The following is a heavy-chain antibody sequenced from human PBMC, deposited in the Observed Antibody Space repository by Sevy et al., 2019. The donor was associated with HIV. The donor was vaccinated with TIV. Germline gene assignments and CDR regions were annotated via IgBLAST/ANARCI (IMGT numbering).Heavy chain of an antibody. CDR1: GFTFSSYS. CDR3: ARGPMTTVTTPTEGAAFDI. CDR2: ISSSSSTI. D-gene: IGHD4-4*01. V-gene: IGHV3-48*01. Sequence: GGSLRLSCAASGFTFSSYSMNWVRQAPGKGLEWVSYISSSSSTIYYADSVKGRFTISRDNAKNSLYLQMNSLRAEDTAVYYCARGPMTTVTTPTEGAAFDIWGQGTMVTVSS. J-gene: IGHJ3*02.